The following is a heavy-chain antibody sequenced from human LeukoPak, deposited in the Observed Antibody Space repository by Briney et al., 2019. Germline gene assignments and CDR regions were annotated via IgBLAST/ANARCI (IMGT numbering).Heavy chain of an antibody. J-gene: IGHJ6*02. D-gene: IGHD6-13*01. CDR1: GFTFDMYA. V-gene: IGHV3-23*01. CDR3: TKGGDLTNSWYLYGMDV. Sequence: GGSLRLSCAASGFTFDMYAISWGRQAPGKGLEWVASVSGGVGATYYSDSVRGRFTISRDNSKRTVSLQLNSLRAEDTAVYYCTKGGDLTNSWYLYGMDVWGQGTTVIASS. CDR2: VSGGVGAT.